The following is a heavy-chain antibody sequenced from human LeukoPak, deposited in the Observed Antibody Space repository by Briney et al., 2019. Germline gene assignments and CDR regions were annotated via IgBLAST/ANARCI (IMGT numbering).Heavy chain of an antibody. CDR3: ARESQLSYRGTFYIDY. CDR1: AFTFSSYG. V-gene: IGHV3-30*02. CDR2: IRYDGSDK. D-gene: IGHD1-26*01. J-gene: IGHJ4*02. Sequence: GGSLRVSCAASAFTFSSYGMNCVRQAPGKGREGVAFIRYDGSDKYYADSVNGRLTISRDNSKNTLYLQMNSLRPEDTAVYYCARESQLSYRGTFYIDYWGQGTLVTVSS.